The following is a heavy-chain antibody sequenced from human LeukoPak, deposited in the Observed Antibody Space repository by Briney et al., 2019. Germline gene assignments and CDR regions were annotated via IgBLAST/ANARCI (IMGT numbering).Heavy chain of an antibody. D-gene: IGHD3-10*01. V-gene: IGHV4-30-4*01. CDR3: AASQSDYYNSGTYHKIHY. CDR2: IYDNEKT. CDR1: GGSISRPDHY. Sequence: SETLSLTCSVSGGSISRPDHYWSWIRHPPGKRLEWIGFIYDNEKTHYSPSFESRVTISGDTSNNHFSLTLNFVTAADTAIYYCAASQSDYYNSGTYHKIHYWGRGALVTVSS. J-gene: IGHJ4*02.